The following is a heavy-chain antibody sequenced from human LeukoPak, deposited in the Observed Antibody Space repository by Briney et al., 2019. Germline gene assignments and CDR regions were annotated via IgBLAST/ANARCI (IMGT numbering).Heavy chain of an antibody. CDR1: GFTFSSYA. J-gene: IGHJ4*02. CDR3: ARDGMIVDHYFDY. Sequence: GGSLRLSCAASGFTFSSYAMHWVRKAPGKGLEWVAVISYDGSNKYYADSVKGRFTISRDNSKNTLHLQMNSLRAEDTAVYYCARDGMIVDHYFDYWGQGTLVTVSS. D-gene: IGHD3-22*01. V-gene: IGHV3-30-3*01. CDR2: ISYDGSNK.